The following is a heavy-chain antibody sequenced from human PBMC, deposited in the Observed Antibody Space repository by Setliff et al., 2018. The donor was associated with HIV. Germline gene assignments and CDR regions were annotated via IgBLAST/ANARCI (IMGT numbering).Heavy chain of an antibody. J-gene: IGHJ5*02. CDR1: GGSVGSGSYY. CDR3: ARSIHGGGSEPFDT. CDR2: IYYSGIT. V-gene: IGHV4-61*01. D-gene: IGHD3-10*01. Sequence: PSETLSLTCTVSGGSVGSGSYYWSWIRQSPGKGLEWIGYIYYSGITTYNPALKNRVAISVDTSRNRVSLKMTSVTAADTAIYYCARSIHGGGSEPFDTWGQGILVTVSS.